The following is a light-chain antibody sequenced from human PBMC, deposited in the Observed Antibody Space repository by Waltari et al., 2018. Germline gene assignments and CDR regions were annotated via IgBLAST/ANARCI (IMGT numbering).Light chain of an antibody. CDR3: QAWDRNTYVV. V-gene: IGLV3-1*01. CDR1: KLEDKY. CDR2: QDN. Sequence: SYELTQPPSVSVSPGQTATITCSGDKLEDKYASWYQQRPGQSPVLVIYQDNRRPSGIPHRFSRSTSENPATLTISGTQAMDEADSYCQAWDRNTYVVFGGGTKVTVL. J-gene: IGLJ2*01.